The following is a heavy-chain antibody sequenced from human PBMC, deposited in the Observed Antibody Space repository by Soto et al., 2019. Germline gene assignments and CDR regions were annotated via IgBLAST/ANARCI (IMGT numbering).Heavy chain of an antibody. CDR1: GGSISSGDYY. CDR3: ARDTGPSKARGHDY. J-gene: IGHJ4*02. Sequence: SETLSLTCTVSGGSISSGDYYWSWIRQPPGKGLEWIGYIYYSGSTYYNPSLKSRVTISVDTSKNQFSLKLSSVTAADTAVYYCARDTGPSKARGHDYWGQGTLVTVSS. D-gene: IGHD1-26*01. CDR2: IYYSGST. V-gene: IGHV4-30-4*01.